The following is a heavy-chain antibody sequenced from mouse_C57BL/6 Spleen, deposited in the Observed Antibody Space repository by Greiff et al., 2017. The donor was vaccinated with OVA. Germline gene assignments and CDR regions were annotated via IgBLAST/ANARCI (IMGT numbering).Heavy chain of an antibody. V-gene: IGHV1-42*01. D-gene: IGHD2-4*01. J-gene: IGHJ2*01. CDR3: ARRDDYDYFDY. CDR2: INPSTGGT. CDR1: GYSFTGYY. Sequence: VQLQQSGPELVKPGASVKISCKASGYSFTGYYMNWVKQSPAKSLEWIGEINPSTGGTTYNQKFKAKATLTVDKSSSTAYLQLKSLTSEDSAVYYCARRDDYDYFDYWGQGTTLTVSS.